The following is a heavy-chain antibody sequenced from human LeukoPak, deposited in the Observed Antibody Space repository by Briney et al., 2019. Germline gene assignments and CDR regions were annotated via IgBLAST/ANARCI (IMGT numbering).Heavy chain of an antibody. V-gene: IGHV4-38-2*02. CDR3: ARVSSYYDILTGYSHYYFDY. Sequence: SETLSLTCTVSGYSISSGYYWGWIRQPPGKGLEWIGSIYHSGSTYYNPSLKSRVTISVDTSKNQFSLKLSSVTAADTAVYYCARVSSYYDILTGYSHYYFDYWGQGTLVTVSP. CDR2: IYHSGST. J-gene: IGHJ4*02. D-gene: IGHD3-9*01. CDR1: GYSISSGYY.